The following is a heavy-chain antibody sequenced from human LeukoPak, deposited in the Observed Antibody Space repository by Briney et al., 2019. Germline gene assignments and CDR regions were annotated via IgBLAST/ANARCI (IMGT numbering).Heavy chain of an antibody. Sequence: GRSLRLSCAASGFTFSSYGMHWVRQAPGKGLEWVAVIWYDGSNKYYADSVKGRFTISRDNSKNTLYLQMNSLRAEDTAVYYCARDQDPYYYYGMDVWGQGTTVTVSS. J-gene: IGHJ6*02. CDR3: ARDQDPYYYYGMDV. CDR2: IWYDGSNK. CDR1: GFTFSSYG. V-gene: IGHV3-33*01.